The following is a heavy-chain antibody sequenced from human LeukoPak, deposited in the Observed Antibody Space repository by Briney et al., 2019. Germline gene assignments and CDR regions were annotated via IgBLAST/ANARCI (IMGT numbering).Heavy chain of an antibody. V-gene: IGHV3-30*01. CDR3: AGSPEAGY. J-gene: IGHJ4*02. CDR2: ISYDGSNK. CDR1: GFTYRRYA. Sequence: GGSLRLSCASSGFTYRRYAMHGVRQAPARGLEWVAVISYDGSNKYYGDSVKGRFTISRDNSKNTLYLQMNSLRAEDTAVYYCAGSPEAGYWGQGTLVTVSS.